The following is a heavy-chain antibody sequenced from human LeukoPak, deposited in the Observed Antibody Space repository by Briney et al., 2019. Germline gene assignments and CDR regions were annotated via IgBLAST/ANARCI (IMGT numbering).Heavy chain of an antibody. J-gene: IGHJ3*02. V-gene: IGHV4-39*01. CDR3: ASTMITFGGVIADDAFDI. D-gene: IGHD3-16*02. Sequence: SETLSLTCTVSGGSISSSSYYWGWIRQPPGKGLEWIGSIYYSGSTYYNPSLKSRVTISVDTSKNQFSLKLSSVTAAGTAVYYCASTMITFGGVIADDAFDIWGQGTMVTVSS. CDR2: IYYSGST. CDR1: GGSISSSSYY.